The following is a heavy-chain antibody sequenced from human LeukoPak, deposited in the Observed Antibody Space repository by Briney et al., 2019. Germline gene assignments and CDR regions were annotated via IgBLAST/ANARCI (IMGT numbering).Heavy chain of an antibody. V-gene: IGHV1-69*04. CDR1: GGTFSSYA. CDR2: IIPILGIA. CDR3: ARDPPSGYSSSWAQFDP. D-gene: IGHD6-13*01. J-gene: IGHJ5*02. Sequence: SVKVSCKASGGTFSSYAISWVRQAPGQGLEWMGRIIPILGIANYAQKFQGRVTITADKSTSTAYMELSSLRSEDTAVYYCARDPPSGYSSSWAQFDPWGQGTLVTVSS.